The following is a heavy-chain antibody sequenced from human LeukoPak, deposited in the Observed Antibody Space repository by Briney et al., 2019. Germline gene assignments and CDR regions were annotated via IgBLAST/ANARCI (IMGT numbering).Heavy chain of an antibody. CDR3: ARDLATTDN. V-gene: IGHV3-21*04. CDR1: GFTFSSYS. D-gene: IGHD1/OR15-1a*01. CDR2: ISGSSNYI. J-gene: IGHJ4*02. Sequence: PGGSLRLSCAASGFTFSSYSMNWVRQAPGKGLEWVSSISGSSNYIYYADSVKGRFTISRDNAKNTLYLQMNSLRAEDTALYYCARDLATTDNWGQGTLVTVSS.